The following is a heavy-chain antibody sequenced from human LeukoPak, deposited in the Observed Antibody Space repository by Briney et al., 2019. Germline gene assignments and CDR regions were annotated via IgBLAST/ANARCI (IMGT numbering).Heavy chain of an antibody. V-gene: IGHV3-7*04. CDR2: IKQDESEK. Sequence: PGGSLRLSCAASGFIFSSYWMSWVRQAPGKGLEWVANIKQDESEKYYLDSVKGRFTISRDNAKNSLYLQMNSLRGEDTAVYYCARVGATGTADYWGQGTLVTVS. D-gene: IGHD1-1*01. J-gene: IGHJ4*02. CDR3: ARVGATGTADY. CDR1: GFIFSSYW.